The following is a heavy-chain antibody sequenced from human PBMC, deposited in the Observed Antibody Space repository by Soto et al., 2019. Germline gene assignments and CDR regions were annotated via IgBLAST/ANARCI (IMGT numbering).Heavy chain of an antibody. V-gene: IGHV1-2*02. J-gene: IGHJ6*02. CDR1: GYTFTGYY. CDR2: INPNSGGT. Sequence: RASVKVSCKASGYTFTGYYMHWVRQAPGQGLEWMGWINPNSGGTNYAQKFQGRVTMTRDTSISTAYMELSRLRSDDTAVYYCARVNHLATYGPGASGDVWGQGTTVTVSS. CDR3: ARVNHLATYGPGASGDV. D-gene: IGHD3-10*01.